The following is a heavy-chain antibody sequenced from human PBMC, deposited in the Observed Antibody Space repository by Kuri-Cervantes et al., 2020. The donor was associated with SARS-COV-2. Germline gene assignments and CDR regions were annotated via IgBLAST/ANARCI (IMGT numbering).Heavy chain of an antibody. CDR3: AKDPNGDYVGAFDF. CDR1: GFTFSSYS. CDR2: ISSSSSYI. Sequence: GESLKISCAASGFTFSSYSMNWVRQAPGKGLEWVSSISSSSSYIYYADSVKGRFTISRDNAKNSLYLQMNSLRAEDTAVYYCAKDPNGDYVGAFDFWGQGTPVTVSS. J-gene: IGHJ3*01. D-gene: IGHD4-17*01. V-gene: IGHV3-21*01.